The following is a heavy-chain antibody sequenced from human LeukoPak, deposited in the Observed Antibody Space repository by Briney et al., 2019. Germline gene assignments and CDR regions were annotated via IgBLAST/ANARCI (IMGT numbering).Heavy chain of an antibody. CDR1: GYTFTSYG. V-gene: IGHV1-18*01. D-gene: IGHD3-3*01. Sequence: ASVKVSCKASGYTFTSYGISWVRQAPGQGLEWMGWISAYNGNTNYAQKLQGRVTMTTDTSTSTAYMELRSLRSDDTAVYYCARVPDSPYDFRGSGGKWDYWGQGTLVTVSS. J-gene: IGHJ4*02. CDR2: ISAYNGNT. CDR3: ARVPDSPYDFRGSGGKWDY.